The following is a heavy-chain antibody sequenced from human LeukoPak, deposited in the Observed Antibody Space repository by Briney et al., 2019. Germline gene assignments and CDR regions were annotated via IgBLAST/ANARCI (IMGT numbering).Heavy chain of an antibody. CDR1: GFTFSSYA. Sequence: GGSLRLSCAASGFTFSSYAMSWVRQAPGKGLEWVSAISGSGGSTYYADSVKGRFTISRDNAKNSLYLQMNSLRAEDTAVYYCGGIAVADTHRVFGMDVWGQGTTVTVSS. J-gene: IGHJ6*02. CDR3: GGIAVADTHRVFGMDV. CDR2: ISGSGGST. D-gene: IGHD6-19*01. V-gene: IGHV3-23*01.